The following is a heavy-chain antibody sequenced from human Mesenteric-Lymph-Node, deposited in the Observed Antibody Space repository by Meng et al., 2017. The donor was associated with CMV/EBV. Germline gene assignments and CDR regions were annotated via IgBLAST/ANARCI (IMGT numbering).Heavy chain of an antibody. CDR2: VTASGGST. V-gene: IGHV3-23*01. CDR1: GFRFDSYD. D-gene: IGHD2-2*01. J-gene: IGHJ6*02. CDR3: AKDRVPRGYYGMDV. Sequence: GGSLRLSCAGSGFRFDSYDMSWVRQAPGKGLEWVSRVTASGGSTHYIDSVKGRFTISRDNSKNTLYLQMNSLRAEDTAVYYCAKDRVPRGYYGMDVWGQGTTVTVSS.